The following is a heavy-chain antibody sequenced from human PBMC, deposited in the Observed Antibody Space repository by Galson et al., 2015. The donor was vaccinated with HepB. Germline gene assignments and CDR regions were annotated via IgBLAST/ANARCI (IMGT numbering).Heavy chain of an antibody. J-gene: IGHJ3*02. D-gene: IGHD3-10*01. CDR3: ARDDGPGLWFGESSPRDAFDI. Sequence: SLRLSCAASGFTFSSYSMNWVRQAPGKGLEWVSSISSSSSYIYYADSVKGRFTISRDNAKNSLYLQMNSLRAEDTAVYYCARDDGPGLWFGESSPRDAFDIWGQGTMVTVSS. CDR1: GFTFSSYS. CDR2: ISSSSSYI. V-gene: IGHV3-21*01.